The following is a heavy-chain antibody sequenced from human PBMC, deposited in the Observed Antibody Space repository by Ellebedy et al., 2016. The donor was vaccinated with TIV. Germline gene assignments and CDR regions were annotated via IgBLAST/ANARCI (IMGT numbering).Heavy chain of an antibody. Sequence: MPSETLSLTCTVSGGSISSYYWSWIRQPPGKGLEWIGYIYYSGSTNYNPSLKSRVTISVDTSKNQFSLNLSSVTATDTAVYYCARLIYGSGTYYRFDHWGQGTLVTVSS. CDR1: GGSISSYY. CDR2: IYYSGST. D-gene: IGHD3-10*01. J-gene: IGHJ4*02. CDR3: ARLIYGSGTYYRFDH. V-gene: IGHV4-59*08.